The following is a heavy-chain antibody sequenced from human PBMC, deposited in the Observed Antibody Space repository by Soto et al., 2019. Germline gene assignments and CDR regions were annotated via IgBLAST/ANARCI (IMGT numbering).Heavy chain of an antibody. J-gene: IGHJ5*02. CDR1: GFTFSSYA. CDR2: ISGSGGST. V-gene: IGHV3-23*01. Sequence: EVQLLDSGVGLVQPGGSLRLYCAASGFTFSSYAMSWGRQAPGKGLEWGSAISGSGGSTYYADSVKGRFTISRDNSKNTLYLQMNSLRAEDTAVYYCAKDHWAEPNWFDPWGQGTLVTVFS. CDR3: AKDHWAEPNWFDP. D-gene: IGHD7-27*01.